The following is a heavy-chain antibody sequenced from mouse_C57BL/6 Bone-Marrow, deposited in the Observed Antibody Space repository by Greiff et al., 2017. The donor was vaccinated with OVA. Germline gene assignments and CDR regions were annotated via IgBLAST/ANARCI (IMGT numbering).Heavy chain of an antibody. D-gene: IGHD1-1*01. J-gene: IGHJ4*01. CDR3: ASSYYYGSPMDY. Sequence: VQLQQSGAELVRPGSSVKLSCKASGYTFTSYWMHWVKQRPIQGLEWIGNIDPSDSETHYNQKFKDKATLTVDKSSSTAYMQLSSLTSEDSAVYYCASSYYYGSPMDYWGQGTSVTVSS. CDR1: GYTFTSYW. V-gene: IGHV1-52*01. CDR2: IDPSDSET.